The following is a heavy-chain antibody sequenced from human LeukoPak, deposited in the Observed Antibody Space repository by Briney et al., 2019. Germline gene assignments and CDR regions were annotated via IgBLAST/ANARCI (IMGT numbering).Heavy chain of an antibody. CDR3: ARDRVGATDYFDY. CDR1: GFTFSSYA. Sequence: GGSLRLSCAASGFTFSSYAMHWVRQAPGKGLEWVAVISYDGSNKYYAHSVKGRFTISRDNSKNTLYLQMNSLRAEDTAVYYCARDRVGATDYFDYWGQGTLVTVSS. D-gene: IGHD1-26*01. J-gene: IGHJ4*02. CDR2: ISYDGSNK. V-gene: IGHV3-30-3*01.